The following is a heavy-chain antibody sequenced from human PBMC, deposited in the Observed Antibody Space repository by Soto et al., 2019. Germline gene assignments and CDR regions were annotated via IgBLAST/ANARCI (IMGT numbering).Heavy chain of an antibody. Sequence: LGGSLRLSCAASGFTFSSYGMHWVRQAPGKGLEWVAVISYDGSNKYYADSVKGRFTIPRDNSKNTLYLQMNSLRAEDTAVYYCAKDTHYVYVWGSNRKNKTQNNWFDPWGKGTLVTVP. CDR1: GFTFSSYG. D-gene: IGHD3-16*02. CDR2: ISYDGSNK. CDR3: AKDTHYVYVWGSNRKNKTQNNWFDP. J-gene: IGHJ5*02. V-gene: IGHV3-30*18.